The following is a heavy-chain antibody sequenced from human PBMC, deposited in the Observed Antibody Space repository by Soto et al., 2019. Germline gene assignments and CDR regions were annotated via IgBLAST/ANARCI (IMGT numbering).Heavy chain of an antibody. CDR2: VSPPFRTS. J-gene: IGHJ6*02. D-gene: IGHD3-10*01. Sequence: QVQLVQSGAEVKKPGSLVKVSCKTSGVSFNNNGIGWVRQAPGHGLEWMGGVSPPFRTSNYARKFQGRISTYADASTGTLNMELSSLTSEDTAQYYCARVLYYGSGSYSPYGMDVWGQGTTVTVSS. CDR1: GVSFNNNG. CDR3: ARVLYYGSGSYSPYGMDV. V-gene: IGHV1-69*01.